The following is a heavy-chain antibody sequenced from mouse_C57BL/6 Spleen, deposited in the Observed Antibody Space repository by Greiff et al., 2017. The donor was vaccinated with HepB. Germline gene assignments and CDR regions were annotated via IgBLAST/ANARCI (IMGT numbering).Heavy chain of an antibody. CDR2: IDPENGDT. CDR1: GFNIKDDY. D-gene: IGHD1-1*01. J-gene: IGHJ3*01. V-gene: IGHV14-4*01. Sequence: VQLQQSGAEIVRPGASVKLSCTASGFNIKDDYMHWVKQRPEQGLEWIGWIDPENGDTEYASKFQGKATITADTSSNTAYLQLSSLTSEDTAVYYCTTTVGAYWGQGTLVTVSA. CDR3: TTTVGAY.